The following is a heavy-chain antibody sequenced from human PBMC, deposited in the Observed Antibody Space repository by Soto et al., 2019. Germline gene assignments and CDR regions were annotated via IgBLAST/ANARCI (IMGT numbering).Heavy chain of an antibody. J-gene: IGHJ5*02. CDR2: IYYTGNT. D-gene: IGHD4-17*01. V-gene: IGHV4-39*01. CDR1: GGSISSNIYY. Sequence: QVQLQESGPGLVWPSETLSLTCTVSGGSISSNIYYWGWIRQPPGKGLEWIGSIYYTGNTFYNPSLKSRVTFSVDTSDNQFALRLSSVTAADTAVYYCARHSHEDHGDPNWFDPWGQGTLVTVSS. CDR3: ARHSHEDHGDPNWFDP.